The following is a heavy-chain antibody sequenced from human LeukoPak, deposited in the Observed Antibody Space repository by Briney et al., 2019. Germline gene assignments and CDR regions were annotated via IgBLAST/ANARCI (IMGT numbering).Heavy chain of an antibody. CDR2: IYYSGST. D-gene: IGHD6-6*01. J-gene: IGHJ3*02. V-gene: IGHV4-59*01. CDR3: AGSSSPDLVAFDI. Sequence: SETLSLTCTVSGGSISSYYWSWIRQPPGKGLEWIGYIYYSGSTNFNPSLKSRVTISVDTSKNQFSLKLSSVTAADTAVYYCAGSSSPDLVAFDIWGQGTMVTVSS. CDR1: GGSISSYY.